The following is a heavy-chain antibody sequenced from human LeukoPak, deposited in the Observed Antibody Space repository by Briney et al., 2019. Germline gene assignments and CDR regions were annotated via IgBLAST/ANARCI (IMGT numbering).Heavy chain of an antibody. V-gene: IGHV3-30*18. CDR1: GFTFSSYG. D-gene: IGHD6-13*01. CDR2: ISYDGSNK. J-gene: IGHJ6*02. CDR3: AKCRPTPSGYSSSYYYYYYGMDV. Sequence: GGSLRLSCAASGFTFSSYGMHWVRQAPGKGLEWVAVISYDGSNKYYADSVKGRFTISRDNSKNTLYLQMNSLRAEDTAVYYCAKCRPTPSGYSSSYYYYYYGMDVWGQGTTVSVSS.